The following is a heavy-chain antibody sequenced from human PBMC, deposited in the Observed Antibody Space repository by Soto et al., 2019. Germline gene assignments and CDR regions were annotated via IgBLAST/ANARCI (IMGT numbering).Heavy chain of an antibody. CDR3: AGKSHGGPFDY. CDR1: GGSISSYY. CDR2: IYYSGST. J-gene: IGHJ4*02. D-gene: IGHD4-17*01. Sequence: SETLSLTCTVSGGSISSYYWSWIRQPPGKGLEWIGYIYYSGSTNYNPSLKSRVTISVDTSKNQFSLKLSSVTAADTAVYYCAGKSHGGPFDYWGQGTLVTVSS. V-gene: IGHV4-59*08.